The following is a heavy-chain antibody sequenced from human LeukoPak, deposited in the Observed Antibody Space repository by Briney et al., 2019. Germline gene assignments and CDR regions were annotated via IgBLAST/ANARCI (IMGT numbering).Heavy chain of an antibody. CDR1: GFTFRYFS. Sequence: GGSLTLSCGASGFTFRYFSMIGIRQAAGKGLEWVAYIGPSGTIMNYADSVKGRFTVSRDNAENSLYLHMNSLRAEDTAVYYCTRDPRLCDYWGQGTLVTVSS. J-gene: IGHJ4*02. CDR3: TRDPRLCDY. CDR2: IGPSGTIM. V-gene: IGHV3-11*01.